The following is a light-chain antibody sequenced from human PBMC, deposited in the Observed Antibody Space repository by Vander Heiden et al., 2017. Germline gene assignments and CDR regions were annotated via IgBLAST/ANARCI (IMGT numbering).Light chain of an antibody. CDR3: QQYGSSPPMYT. CDR1: QTVSSSF. V-gene: IGKV3-20*01. CDR2: GAS. J-gene: IGKJ2*01. Sequence: VLTQSPATVSLSPGERATLSCRASQTVSSSFLAWYQQIPGQAPRLLIYGASNRATGIPDRFSGSGSGRDFTLTISRLQPEDFAVYYCQQYGSSPPMYTFGQGTKLEIK.